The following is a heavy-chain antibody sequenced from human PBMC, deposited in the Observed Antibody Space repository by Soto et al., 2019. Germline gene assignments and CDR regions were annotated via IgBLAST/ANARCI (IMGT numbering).Heavy chain of an antibody. J-gene: IGHJ4*02. CDR2: IYYSGST. D-gene: IGHD3-22*01. CDR1: GGSISSYY. CDR3: ARLFHYYDTSGYYAWYFDY. V-gene: IGHV4-59*01. Sequence: SETLSLTCTVSGGSISSYYWSWIRQPPGKGLEWIGHIYYSGSTNYNLSLKSRVTISLDTAKKHLSLKLHAVTAADTAVYDCARLFHYYDTSGYYAWYFDYCRQRVLLTVA.